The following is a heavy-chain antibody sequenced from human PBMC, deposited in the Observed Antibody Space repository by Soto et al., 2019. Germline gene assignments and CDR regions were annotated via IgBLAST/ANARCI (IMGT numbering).Heavy chain of an antibody. CDR1: GGSISSGDYY. J-gene: IGHJ4*02. V-gene: IGHV4-30-4*01. CDR2: IYYSGST. Sequence: TLSITCTVSGGSISSGDYYWSWIRQPPGKGLEWIGYIYYSGSTYYNPSLKSRVTISVDTSKNQFSLKLSSVTAADTAVYYCARGDYYDSSAQALIYWGQGTLVTVSS. CDR3: ARGDYYDSSAQALIY. D-gene: IGHD3-22*01.